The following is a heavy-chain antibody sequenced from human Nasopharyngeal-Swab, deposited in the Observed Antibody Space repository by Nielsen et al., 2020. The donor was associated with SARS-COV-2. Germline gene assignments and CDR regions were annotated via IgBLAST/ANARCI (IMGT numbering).Heavy chain of an antibody. Sequence: ASVKVSCKASGYTFTSYAMHWVRQAPGQRLEWMGWINAGNGNIKYSQKFQGRVTITRDTSASTAYMELSSLRSEDTAVYYCANSVDYYDSSGSYGGYNWFDPWGQGTLVTVSS. V-gene: IGHV1-3*01. CDR1: GYTFTSYA. CDR3: ANSVDYYDSSGSYGGYNWFDP. D-gene: IGHD3-22*01. J-gene: IGHJ5*02. CDR2: INAGNGNI.